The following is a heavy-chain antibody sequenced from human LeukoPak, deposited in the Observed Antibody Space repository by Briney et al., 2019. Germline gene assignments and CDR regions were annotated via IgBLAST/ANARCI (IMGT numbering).Heavy chain of an antibody. CDR3: ARNPAGMVRGVIS. V-gene: IGHV4-39*01. CDR2: IYYSGST. CDR1: GGSISSSSYY. J-gene: IGHJ4*02. Sequence: SETLSLTCTVSGGSISSSSYYWGWIRQPPGKGLEWIGSIYYSGSTYYNPSLKSRVTISVDTSKNQFSLKLSSVTAADTAVYYCARNPAGMVRGVISRGQGTLVTVSS. D-gene: IGHD3-10*01.